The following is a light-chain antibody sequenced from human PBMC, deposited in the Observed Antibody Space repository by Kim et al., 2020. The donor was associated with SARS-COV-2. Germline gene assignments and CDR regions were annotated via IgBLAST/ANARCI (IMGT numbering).Light chain of an antibody. J-gene: IGLJ3*02. CDR2: GNS. Sequence: QTGTISSTGTSSNIGAGCEANWYRQLPGTAPKLPLFGNSKRPSGVPDRISGSKSGTSASLAITGLQAEDEADYYCQSFDSSLSGPVFGGGTQLTVL. CDR3: QSFDSSLSGPV. CDR1: SSNIGAGCE. V-gene: IGLV1-40*01.